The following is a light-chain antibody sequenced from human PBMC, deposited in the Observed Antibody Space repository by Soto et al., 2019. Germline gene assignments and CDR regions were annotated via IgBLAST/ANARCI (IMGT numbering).Light chain of an antibody. CDR1: QSVSSN. CDR2: DAS. CDR3: QHYNSWPNT. Sequence: EIVLTHSAASVSLSPEARATHSCRASQSVSSNLAWYQQKPGQAPRLLIYDASTRATGIPARFSGTGSGAEFTLTISSLQSEDFAVYYCQHYNSWPNTFGQGSKVDIK. V-gene: IGKV3-15*01. J-gene: IGKJ2*01.